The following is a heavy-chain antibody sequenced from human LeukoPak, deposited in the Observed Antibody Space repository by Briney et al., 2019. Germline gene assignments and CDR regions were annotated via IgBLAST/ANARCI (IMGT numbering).Heavy chain of an antibody. D-gene: IGHD4-17*01. V-gene: IGHV3-11*01. CDR2: ITSSGATI. CDR3: ATGGGDYGDYSGY. Sequence: GGSLRLSCAASGFTFSDYYMSWIRQAPGKGLEWLSYITSSGATIYYADSIEGRFTVSRDNSKNSLYVQMNSLRAEDTAVYYFATGGGDYGDYSGYWGQGTLVTVSS. J-gene: IGHJ4*02. CDR1: GFTFSDYY.